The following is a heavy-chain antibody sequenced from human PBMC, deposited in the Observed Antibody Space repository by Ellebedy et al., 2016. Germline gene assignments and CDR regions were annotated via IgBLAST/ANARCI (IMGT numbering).Heavy chain of an antibody. V-gene: IGHV1-3*01. CDR2: INGGNGKT. J-gene: IGHJ4*02. Sequence: ASVKVSCKTSGYTFTRYAIHWVRQAPGQRLEWMGWINGGNGKTKYSEKFQDGVTITGDTPASTAYMELSRLTSEDTAVYYCARGSAEGRAFDYWGQGTLVTVSS. D-gene: IGHD3-10*01. CDR3: ARGSAEGRAFDY. CDR1: GYTFTRYA.